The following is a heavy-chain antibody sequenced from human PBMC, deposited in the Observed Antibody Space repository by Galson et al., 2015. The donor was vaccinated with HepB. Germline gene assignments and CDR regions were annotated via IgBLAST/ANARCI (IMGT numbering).Heavy chain of an antibody. CDR1: GFTFSSYA. CDR2: ISASGGST. J-gene: IGHJ4*02. Sequence: SLRLSCAASGFTFSSYAMSWVRQAPGKGLEWVSGISASGGSTYFADSVKGHFTISRDNSKNTLYLQMNSLRAADTAVYYCVKVHKGFGEQWLVPNFDYWGQGTLVTVSS. CDR3: VKVHKGFGEQWLVPNFDY. V-gene: IGHV3-23*01. D-gene: IGHD6-19*01.